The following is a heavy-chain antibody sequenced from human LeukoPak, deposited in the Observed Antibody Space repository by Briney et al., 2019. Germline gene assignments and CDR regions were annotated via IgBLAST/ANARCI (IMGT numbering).Heavy chain of an antibody. V-gene: IGHV3-53*01. CDR2: IYSGGST. Sequence: GGSLRLSCAASGFTVSSNYMSWVRQAPGKGLEWVSIIYSGGSTFYADSVKGRFTISRDNSKNTLYLQMNSLRAEDTAVYYCAKRRGLELLYYYYMDVWGKGTTVTVSS. D-gene: IGHD1-7*01. CDR1: GFTVSSNY. CDR3: AKRRGLELLYYYYMDV. J-gene: IGHJ6*03.